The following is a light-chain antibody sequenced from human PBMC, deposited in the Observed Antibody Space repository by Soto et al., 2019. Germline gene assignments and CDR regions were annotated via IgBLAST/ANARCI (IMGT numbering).Light chain of an antibody. CDR1: SSDVGRYNY. CDR3: SSFTSSSTFV. CDR2: DVS. J-gene: IGLJ1*01. V-gene: IGLV2-14*03. Sequence: QSVLAQPASVSGSRGQSITISCTGTSSDVGRYNYVSWFQQHPCNVPKLIIYDVSNWPSGVSDRFSGSKSGNTASLTISGLHPEDEADYYCSSFTSSSTFVFGTGTKVTVL.